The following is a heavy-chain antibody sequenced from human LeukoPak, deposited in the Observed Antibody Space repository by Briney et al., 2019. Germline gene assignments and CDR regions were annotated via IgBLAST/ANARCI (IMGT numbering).Heavy chain of an antibody. D-gene: IGHD4-17*01. Sequence: GGSLRLSCAASGFTFSDYYMSWIRQAPGKGLEWVSYISSSSSYTNYADSAKGRFTISRDNAKNSLYLQMNSLRAEDTAVYYCARDSLDYGDYVHDAFDIWGQGTMVTVSS. V-gene: IGHV3-11*06. CDR1: GFTFSDYY. CDR2: ISSSSSYT. CDR3: ARDSLDYGDYVHDAFDI. J-gene: IGHJ3*02.